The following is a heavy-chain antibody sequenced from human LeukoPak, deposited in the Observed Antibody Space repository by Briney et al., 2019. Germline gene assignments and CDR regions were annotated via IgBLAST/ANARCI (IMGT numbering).Heavy chain of an antibody. V-gene: IGHV1-8*01. CDR2: MNPNSGNT. D-gene: IGHD5-18*01. CDR1: GYTFTSYD. CDR3: ARSQGGAYSYGTDY. J-gene: IGHJ4*02. Sequence: ASVKVSCKASGYTFTSYDINWVRQATGQGLEWMGWMNPNSGNTGYAQKFQGRVSMTRDTSTSTVYMELNSLRSEDTAVYYCARSQGGAYSYGTDYWGQGTLVTVSS.